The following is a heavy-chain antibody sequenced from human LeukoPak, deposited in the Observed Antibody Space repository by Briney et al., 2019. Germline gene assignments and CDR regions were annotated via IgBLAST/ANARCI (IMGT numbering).Heavy chain of an antibody. CDR1: GYSISSGYY. CDR3: ARLPPRYMTPGTRGGY. D-gene: IGHD4-17*01. Sequence: SETLSRTCAVSGYSISSGYYWGWIRQPPGKGLEWIGSIDHSGSTYYNPSLKSRVTMSVDTSKNQFSLKLSSGTAADTAVYYGARLPPRYMTPGTRGGYWGQGTLVTVSS. J-gene: IGHJ4*02. V-gene: IGHV4-38-2*01. CDR2: IDHSGST.